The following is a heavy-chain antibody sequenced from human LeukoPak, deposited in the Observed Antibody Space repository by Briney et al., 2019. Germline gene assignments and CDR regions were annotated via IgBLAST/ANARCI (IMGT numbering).Heavy chain of an antibody. CDR1: GFTFSSYA. CDR2: ISYDGGNK. Sequence: GRSLRLSCAASGFTFSSYAMHWVRQAPGKGLEWVAVISYDGGNKYYADSVKGRFTISRDNSKNTLYLQMNSLRAEDTAVYYCARDFRGTLEYWGQGTLVTVSS. CDR3: ARDFRGTLEY. V-gene: IGHV3-30-3*01. J-gene: IGHJ4*02.